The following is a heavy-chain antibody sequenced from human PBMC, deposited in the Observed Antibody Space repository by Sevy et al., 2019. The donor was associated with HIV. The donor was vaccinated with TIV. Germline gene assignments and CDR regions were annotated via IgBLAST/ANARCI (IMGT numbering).Heavy chain of an antibody. J-gene: IGHJ3*02. CDR2: IYYSGST. V-gene: IGHV4-31*03. CDR1: GGSISSGGYY. D-gene: IGHD3-22*01. CDR3: ARGGYSVSDAFDI. Sequence: SETLSLTCTVSGGSISSGGYYWSWIRQHPGKGLEWIGYIYYSGSTYYNPSLKSRVTISVDTSKNQFSLKLSSVTAADTAVYYGARGGYSVSDAFDIWGQGTMVTVSS.